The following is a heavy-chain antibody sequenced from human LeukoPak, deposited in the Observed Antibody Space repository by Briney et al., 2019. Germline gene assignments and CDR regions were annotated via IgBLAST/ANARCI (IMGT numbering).Heavy chain of an antibody. CDR1: GFTFSSYS. CDR3: ARYRFVVGATDSFDI. Sequence: PGGSLRLSCAASGFTFSSYSMNWVRQAPGKGLEWVSSISSSSSYIYYADSVKGRFTISRDNAKNSLYLQMNSLRAEDTALYYCARYRFVVGATDSFDIWGQGTMVTVSS. D-gene: IGHD1-26*01. J-gene: IGHJ3*02. V-gene: IGHV3-21*01. CDR2: ISSSSSYI.